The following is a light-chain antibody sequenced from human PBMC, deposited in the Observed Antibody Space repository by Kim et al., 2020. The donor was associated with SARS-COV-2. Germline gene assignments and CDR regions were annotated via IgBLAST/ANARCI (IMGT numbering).Light chain of an antibody. J-gene: IGLJ1*01. Sequence: GQTGRITCQGNSLRSYYASWYQQKPGQAPVLVIYGKTNRPSGIPDRFSGSSSGNTASLTITGAQAEDEADYYCNSRDSSGNHLEVFGTGTKVTVL. CDR1: SLRSYY. V-gene: IGLV3-19*01. CDR2: GKT. CDR3: NSRDSSGNHLEV.